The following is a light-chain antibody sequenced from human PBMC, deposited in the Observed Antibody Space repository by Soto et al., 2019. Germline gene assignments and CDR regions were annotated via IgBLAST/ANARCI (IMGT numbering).Light chain of an antibody. V-gene: IGLV6-57*01. CDR2: DDD. Sequence: NCMLTQPHSVSESPGKTVTISCTRSSCNIANNYVQWYQQRPGSSPTTVIYDDDQRPSGVPDRFSGFIDRSSNSASLTISGLTTGDEADYYCLSYDGSRQGVFGGGTKLTVL. CDR3: LSYDGSRQGV. J-gene: IGLJ3*02. CDR1: SCNIANNY.